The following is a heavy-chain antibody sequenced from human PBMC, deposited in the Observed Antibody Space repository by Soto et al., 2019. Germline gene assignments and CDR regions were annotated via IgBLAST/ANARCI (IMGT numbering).Heavy chain of an antibody. D-gene: IGHD5-12*01. J-gene: IGHJ4*02. V-gene: IGHV1-18*01. CDR1: GYTFTSYG. CDR3: AADKSGYGPFDY. CDR2: ISVYNGNT. Sequence: VASVKVSCKASGYTFTSYGISWVRQAPGQGLEWIGWISVYNGNTNYAQKLQERVTMTRDTSTSTAYMELSSLRSEDTAVYYCAADKSGYGPFDYWGQGTLVTVSS.